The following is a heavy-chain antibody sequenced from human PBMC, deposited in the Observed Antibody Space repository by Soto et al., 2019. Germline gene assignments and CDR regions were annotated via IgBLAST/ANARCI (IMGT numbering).Heavy chain of an antibody. CDR1: GFTFSSYA. D-gene: IGHD6-19*01. CDR3: AKGADSSGWSFYYFDY. CDR2: ISGSGGST. Sequence: PGGSLRLSCAASGFTFSSYAMSWVRQAPGKGLEWVSAISGSGGSTYYADSVKGRFTISRDNSKNTLYLQMNSLRAEDTAVYYCAKGADSSGWSFYYFDYWGQGTLVTVSS. J-gene: IGHJ4*02. V-gene: IGHV3-23*01.